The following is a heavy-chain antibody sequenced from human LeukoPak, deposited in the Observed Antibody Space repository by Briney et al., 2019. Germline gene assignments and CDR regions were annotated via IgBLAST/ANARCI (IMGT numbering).Heavy chain of an antibody. V-gene: IGHV3-9*01. Sequence: GGSLRLSCAASGFTFDDYAMHWVRQAPGKGLEWVSGISWNSGSIGYADSVKGRFTISRDNAKNSLYLQMNSLRAEDTALYYCAKDREPTTVTTPHYWDQGTLVTVSS. CDR3: AKDREPTTVTTPHY. CDR2: ISWNSGSI. CDR1: GFTFDDYA. J-gene: IGHJ4*02. D-gene: IGHD4-17*01.